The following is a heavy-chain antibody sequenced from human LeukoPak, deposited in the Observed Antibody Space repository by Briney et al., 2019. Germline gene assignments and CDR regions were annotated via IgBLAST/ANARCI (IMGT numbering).Heavy chain of an antibody. CDR1: GFTFSSYA. V-gene: IGHV3-64*01. CDR2: VSSNGGSA. Sequence: PGRSLRLSCAASGFTFSSYAMHWVRQAPGKGLEYVSAVSSNGGSAYYANSVKGRFVISIDNSENILYLQMGSLRAEDMAVYYCARGSSVGTTGHYDYWGQGTLVTVSS. J-gene: IGHJ4*02. CDR3: ARGSSVGTTGHYDY. D-gene: IGHD1-26*01.